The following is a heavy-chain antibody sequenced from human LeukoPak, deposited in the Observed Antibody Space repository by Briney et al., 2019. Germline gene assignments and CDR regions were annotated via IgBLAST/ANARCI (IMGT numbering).Heavy chain of an antibody. V-gene: IGHV4-34*01. CDR3: ARNTHYYGSGSYGVDWFDP. CDR1: GGSFSGYY. Sequence: SETLSLTCAVYGGSFSGYYWSWIRQPPGKGLEWIGSIYHSGSTYYNPSLKSRVTISVDTSKYQFSLKLSSVTAADTAVYYCARNTHYYGSGSYGVDWFDPWGQGTLVTVSS. D-gene: IGHD3-10*01. J-gene: IGHJ5*02. CDR2: IYHSGST.